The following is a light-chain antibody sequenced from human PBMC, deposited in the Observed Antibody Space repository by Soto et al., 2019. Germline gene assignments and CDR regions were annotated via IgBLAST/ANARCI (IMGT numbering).Light chain of an antibody. CDR3: AAWDGSLSAVL. J-gene: IGLJ2*01. CDR2: NNN. Sequence: QSVLTQPPSASGTPGQRVTISCSGSSSSIGSNAVNWYQHIPGTAPKLLIHNNNQRPSGVPDRFSGSKSGTSASLTISGLQSEDEADYYCAAWDGSLSAVLFGGGTSSPS. CDR1: SSSIGSNA. V-gene: IGLV1-44*01.